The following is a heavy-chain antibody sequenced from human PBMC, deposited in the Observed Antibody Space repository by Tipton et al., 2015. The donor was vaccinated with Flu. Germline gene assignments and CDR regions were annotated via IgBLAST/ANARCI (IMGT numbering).Heavy chain of an antibody. CDR1: GYTFTDHY. J-gene: IGHJ4*02. Sequence: QVQLVQSGAEVKKPGASVKVSCRASGYTFTDHYIHWVRQAPGQGLEWTGWINPKSGVTNYAQKFQGWVTVTRDTSITTAYMELSRLTSDATAVYYCARGQDRLQLRGPELWGQGTLVTVSS. V-gene: IGHV1-2*04. D-gene: IGHD1-7*01. CDR3: ARGQDRLQLRGPEL. CDR2: INPKSGVT.